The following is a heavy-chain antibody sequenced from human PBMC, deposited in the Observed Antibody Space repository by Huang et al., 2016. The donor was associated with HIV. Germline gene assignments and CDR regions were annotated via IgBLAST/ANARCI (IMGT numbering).Heavy chain of an antibody. CDR1: RFTFSTYA. V-gene: IGHV3-23*01. J-gene: IGHJ4*02. CDR3: AKVPTVVTFH. D-gene: IGHD2-21*02. CDR2: IRGSGDKT. Sequence: DVQLLESGGDFVQPGGSLRLSCAASRFTFSTYAMSWVRQAPGKGRGWVSAIRGSGDKTYDADSVKGRFTISRDNSKNTLFLQMNSLRAEDTAVYYCAKVPTVVTFHWGQGTLVTVSS.